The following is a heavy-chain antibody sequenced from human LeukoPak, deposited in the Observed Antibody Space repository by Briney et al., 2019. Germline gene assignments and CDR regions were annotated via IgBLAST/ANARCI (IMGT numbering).Heavy chain of an antibody. D-gene: IGHD3-22*01. CDR3: YSMIVVEIRVINDY. CDR2: IYSGGST. J-gene: IGHJ4*02. Sequence: GGSLRLSCAVTGFTVSSNYMSWVRQAPGKGLEWVSVIYSGGSTYYADSVKGRFTISRDNSKNTLYLQMNSLRAEDTAVYYCYSMIVVEIRVINDYWGQGTLVTVSS. V-gene: IGHV3-66*01. CDR1: GFTVSSNY.